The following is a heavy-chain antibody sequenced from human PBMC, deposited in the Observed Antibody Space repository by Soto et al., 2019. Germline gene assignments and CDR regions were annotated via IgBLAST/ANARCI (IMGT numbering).Heavy chain of an antibody. V-gene: IGHV5-51*01. CDR3: AGGGVRGVITRTRDYYGMDV. J-gene: IGHJ6*02. D-gene: IGHD3-10*01. CDR2: IYPGDSDT. CDR1: GYSFTSYW. Sequence: GESLKISCKGSGYSFTSYWIGWGRQMPGKGLEWMGIIYPGDSDTRYSPSFQGQVTISADKSISTAYLQWSSLKASDTAMYYCAGGGVRGVITRTRDYYGMDVWGQGTTVTVSS.